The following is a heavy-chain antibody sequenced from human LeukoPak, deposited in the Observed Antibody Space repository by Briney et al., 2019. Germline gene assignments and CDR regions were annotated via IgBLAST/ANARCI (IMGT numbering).Heavy chain of an antibody. D-gene: IGHD4-17*01. CDR1: GGSFSGYY. CDR3: AQGADYGDYPLDY. V-gene: IGHV4-34*01. J-gene: IGHJ4*02. CDR2: INHSGST. Sequence: SETLSLTCAVYGGSFSGYYWSWIRQPPGKGLEWIGEINHSGSTNYNPSLKSRVTISVDTSKNQFSLKLSSVTAADTAVYYCAQGADYGDYPLDYWGQGTLVTVSS.